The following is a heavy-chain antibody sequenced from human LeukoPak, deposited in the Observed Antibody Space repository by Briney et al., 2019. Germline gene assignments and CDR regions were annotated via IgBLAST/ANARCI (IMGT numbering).Heavy chain of an antibody. J-gene: IGHJ3*02. CDR3: AKVRPTYYYDSSRPKGAFDI. CDR2: ISGSGGST. Sequence: GGSLRLSCAASGFTFSSYAMSWVRQAPGKGLEWVSAISGSGGSTYYADSVKGRFTISRDNSKNTLYLQMNSLRGEDTAVYYCAKVRPTYYYDSSRPKGAFDIWGQGTMVTVSS. D-gene: IGHD3-22*01. V-gene: IGHV3-23*01. CDR1: GFTFSSYA.